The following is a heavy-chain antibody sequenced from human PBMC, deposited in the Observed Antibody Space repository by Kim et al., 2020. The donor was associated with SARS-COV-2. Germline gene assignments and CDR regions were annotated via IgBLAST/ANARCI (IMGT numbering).Heavy chain of an antibody. J-gene: IGHJ4*02. V-gene: IGHV4-59*01. CDR3: ARALAGGGYFDY. D-gene: IGHD6-19*01. Sequence: NYHPPLKSRVTISVDTSKSQFSRKLSSVTAADTAVYYCARALAGGGYFDYWGQGTLVTVSS.